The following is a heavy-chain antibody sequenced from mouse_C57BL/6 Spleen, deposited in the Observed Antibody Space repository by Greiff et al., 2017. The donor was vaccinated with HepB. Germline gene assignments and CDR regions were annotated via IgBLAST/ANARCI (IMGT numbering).Heavy chain of an antibody. CDR2: ISYDGSN. Sequence: EVKLMESGPGLVKPSQSLSLTCSVTGYSITSGYYWNWIRQFPGNILAWMGYISYDGSNNYNPSLKNRNSITRDTSKNPFFLKLNCVTTEDAATDYFAGDRGNFIAYWGQGTLVTVSA. D-gene: IGHD2-1*01. J-gene: IGHJ3*01. CDR3: AGDRGNFIAY. CDR1: GYSITSGYY. V-gene: IGHV3-6*01.